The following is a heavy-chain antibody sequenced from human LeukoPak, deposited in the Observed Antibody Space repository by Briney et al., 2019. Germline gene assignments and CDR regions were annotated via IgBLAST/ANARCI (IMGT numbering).Heavy chain of an antibody. Sequence: GSLRLSCAACGFTFSSYGMHWVRRAPGKGLESVAFIRSDGSLKYYADSAKGRFTISRDNSKNTLYLQMNGLRAEDTAVYYCRGYCDSSSCYTKRGGDYWGQGTLVTVSS. D-gene: IGHD2-2*02. CDR1: GFTFSSYG. J-gene: IGHJ4*02. V-gene: IGHV3-30*02. CDR2: IRSDGSLK. CDR3: RGYCDSSSCYTKRGGDY.